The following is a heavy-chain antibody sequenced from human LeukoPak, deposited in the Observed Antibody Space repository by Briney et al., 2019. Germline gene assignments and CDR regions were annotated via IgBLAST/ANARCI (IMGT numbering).Heavy chain of an antibody. D-gene: IGHD2-2*01. CDR1: GYTFTSYD. J-gene: IGHJ6*02. CDR2: MNPNSGNT. V-gene: IGHV1-8*01. Sequence: VASVKVSCKASGYTFTSYDIDWVRQATGQGLEWIGWMNPNSGNTGYAQKFQGRVTMTRNTSISTAYMELSSLRSEDTAVYYCARGIEGRYCSSTSCYDYYGMDVWGQGTTVTVSS. CDR3: ARGIEGRYCSSTSCYDYYGMDV.